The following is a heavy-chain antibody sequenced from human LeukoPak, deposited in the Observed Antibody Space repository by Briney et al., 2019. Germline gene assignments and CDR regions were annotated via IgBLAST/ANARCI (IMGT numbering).Heavy chain of an antibody. J-gene: IGHJ4*02. Sequence: SVKVSCEASGGTFSSYAISWVRQAPGQGLERMGGIIPIFGTANYAQKFQGRVTITADESTSTAYMELSSLRSEDTAVYYCARGGMATPVYVCWGQGTLVTVSS. CDR3: ARGGMATPVYVC. CDR2: IIPIFGTA. V-gene: IGHV1-69*13. CDR1: GGTFSSYA. D-gene: IGHD5-24*01.